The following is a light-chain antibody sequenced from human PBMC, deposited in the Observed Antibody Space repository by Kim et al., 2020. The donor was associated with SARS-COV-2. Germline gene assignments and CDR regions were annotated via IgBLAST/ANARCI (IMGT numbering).Light chain of an antibody. CDR3: SSYAGSNRWV. J-gene: IGLJ3*02. CDR1: RMGVCDYNY. V-gene: IGLV2-8*01. CDR2: EVS. Sequence: GPSVTNSCTGTRMGVCDYNYVSWYQHHPGKAPKVMIYEVSKRPSGVPDRFSGSKSGNTASLTVSGLQAEDEADYYCSSYAGSNRWVFGGGTKVTVL.